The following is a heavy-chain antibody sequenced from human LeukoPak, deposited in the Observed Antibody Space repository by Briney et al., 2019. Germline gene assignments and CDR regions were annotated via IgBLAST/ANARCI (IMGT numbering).Heavy chain of an antibody. V-gene: IGHV4-4*02. D-gene: IGHD3-10*01. CDR2: IYHSGST. Sequence: SGTLSLTCAVSGGSISSSNWWSWVRQPPGKGLEWIGEIYHSGSTNYNPSLKSRVTISVDKSENQFSLKLSSVTAADTAVYYCARGGPYGSGSTYDAFDIWGQGTMVTVSS. J-gene: IGHJ3*02. CDR1: GGSISSSNW. CDR3: ARGGPYGSGSTYDAFDI.